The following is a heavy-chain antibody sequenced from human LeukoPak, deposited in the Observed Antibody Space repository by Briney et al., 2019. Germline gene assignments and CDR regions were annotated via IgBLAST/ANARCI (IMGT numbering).Heavy chain of an antibody. J-gene: IGHJ4*02. CDR3: AKTTVGYSSGRYPGWPADC. D-gene: IGHD6-19*01. CDR2: ICGRGGCT. CDR1: GFTFNTYA. Sequence: GGSLRLSCEASGFTFNTYAIYWVRQAPGKGLEWVSGICGRGGCTYYADSVKGRFTISRDNSKNTVYLQMNSLTADDTAVYYCAKTTVGYSSGRYPGWPADCWGQGTLVTVSS. V-gene: IGHV3-23*01.